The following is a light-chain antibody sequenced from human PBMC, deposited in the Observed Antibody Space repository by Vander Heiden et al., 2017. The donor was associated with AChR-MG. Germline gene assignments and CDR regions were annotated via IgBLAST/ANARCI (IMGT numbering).Light chain of an antibody. CDR1: QSISSW. CDR2: DAS. J-gene: IGKJ1*01. CDR3: QQYNSYSPA. V-gene: IGKV1-5*01. Sequence: DIQMTQSPSTLSASVGDRVTITCRASQSISSWLAWYQQKPGKAPKLLIYDASSLESGVPSGFSGSESGTEFTLTISSLQPDDFATYYCQQYNSYSPAFGQGTKVEIK.